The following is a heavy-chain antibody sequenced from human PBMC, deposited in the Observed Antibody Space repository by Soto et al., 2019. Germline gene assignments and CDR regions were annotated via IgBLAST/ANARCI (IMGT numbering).Heavy chain of an antibody. V-gene: IGHV4-31*03. J-gene: IGHJ4*02. Sequence: QVQLQESGPGLVKPAQTLSLTCTVSGGSISSGGYYWSWIRQHPVKGLEWIGYIYYSGSTYYNPSLKSRGTISVDTSKNQFSLKLSSVTAADTAVYYCARVYCSGGSCYEFDYWGQVTLVTVSS. CDR1: GGSISSGGYY. D-gene: IGHD2-15*01. CDR2: IYYSGST. CDR3: ARVYCSGGSCYEFDY.